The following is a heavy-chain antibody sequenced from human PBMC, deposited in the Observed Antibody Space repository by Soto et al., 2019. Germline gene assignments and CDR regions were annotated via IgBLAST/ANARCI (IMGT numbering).Heavy chain of an antibody. Sequence: QVQLVESGGGVVQPGRSLRLSCAASGFTFSSYAMHLVRQAPGKGLEWVAVIAYDGRNKYYAVSVKGRFTISRDNSQTTLYLQINSLRIEDTGVYYCASGRERVFDYWGQGTLVTVSS. V-gene: IGHV3-30*04. D-gene: IGHD1-1*01. CDR3: ASGRERVFDY. J-gene: IGHJ4*02. CDR2: IAYDGRNK. CDR1: GFTFSSYA.